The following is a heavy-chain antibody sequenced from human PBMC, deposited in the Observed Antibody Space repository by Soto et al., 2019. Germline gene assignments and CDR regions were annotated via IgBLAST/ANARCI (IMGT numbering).Heavy chain of an antibody. V-gene: IGHV4-4*07. CDR1: GGSISSYY. Sequence: SETLSLTCTVSGGSISSYYWSWIRQPSWKGLEWIGRIYTSGSTNYNPSLKSRVTMSVDTSKNHFSLKLSSLTAADTAVYYCATDSNSGVLDYWAPGTLVTVSS. J-gene: IGHJ4*02. D-gene: IGHD4-17*01. CDR3: ATDSNSGVLDY. CDR2: IYTSGST.